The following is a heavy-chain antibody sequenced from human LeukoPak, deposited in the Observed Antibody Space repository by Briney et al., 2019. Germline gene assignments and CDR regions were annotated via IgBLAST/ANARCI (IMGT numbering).Heavy chain of an antibody. D-gene: IGHD6-13*01. J-gene: IGHJ6*03. CDR1: GFTSRTYA. V-gene: IGHV3-23*01. Sequence: GGCLCPSCAAPGFTSRTYAMTWVGQAPGKGLEWVSGIRMGGNTYYESSQKHRLRVSRDNSKNTPYLQMNSLRDEDTAVSYCAKDGTSAYYYPYMDVWGKGT. CDR3: AKDGTSAYYYPYMDV. CDR2: IRMGGNT.